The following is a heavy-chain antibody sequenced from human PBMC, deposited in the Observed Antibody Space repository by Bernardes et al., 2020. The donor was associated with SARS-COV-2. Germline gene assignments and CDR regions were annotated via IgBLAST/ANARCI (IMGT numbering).Heavy chain of an antibody. D-gene: IGHD6-19*01. V-gene: IGHV3-74*01. Sequence: VGSLRLSCVGSEFSFSSYWMHWVRQAPGTGPVWVSRINGDGGTTNYADSVKGRFTTSRDNAKNLLYLQMSSLRAEDTAVYYCARIDEVTGRDYWGQGALVTVSS. CDR1: EFSFSSYW. J-gene: IGHJ4*02. CDR3: ARIDEVTGRDY. CDR2: INGDGGTT.